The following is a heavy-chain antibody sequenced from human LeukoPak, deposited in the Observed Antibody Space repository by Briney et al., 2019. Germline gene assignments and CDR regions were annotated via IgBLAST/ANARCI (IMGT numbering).Heavy chain of an antibody. Sequence: ASVKVSCKGSGYIFKNYGISWVRQAPGQGLEWMGWISVYHGNTDYAQTFQGRLTMTTETSTNTAYMELRGLRSDDTAVYYCARELFLNLPFDYWGQGTLVTVSS. V-gene: IGHV1-18*01. CDR3: ARELFLNLPFDY. CDR2: ISVYHGNT. CDR1: GYIFKNYG. J-gene: IGHJ4*02.